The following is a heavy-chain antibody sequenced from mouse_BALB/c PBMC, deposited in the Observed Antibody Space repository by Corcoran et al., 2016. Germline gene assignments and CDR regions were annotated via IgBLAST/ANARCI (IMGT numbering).Heavy chain of an antibody. CDR2: IDPANGNT. V-gene: IGHV14-3*02. J-gene: IGHJ3*01. CDR1: GFNIKDTY. Sequence: EVQLQQSGAELVKPGASVKLSCTASGFNIKDTYMHWVKQRPEQGLEWIGRIDPANGNTKYDPKFQGKATITADTSSNTAYLQLSSLTSEDTAVYYCARWLLRLAWFAYWGQGTLVTVSA. D-gene: IGHD2-3*01. CDR3: ARWLLRLAWFAY.